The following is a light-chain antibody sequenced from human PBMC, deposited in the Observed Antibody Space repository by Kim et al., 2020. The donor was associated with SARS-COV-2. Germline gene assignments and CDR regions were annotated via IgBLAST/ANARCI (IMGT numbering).Light chain of an antibody. CDR2: NDS. V-gene: IGLV3-25*03. CDR1: AFESQY. Sequence: PGKTARITCAGKAFESQYAYWCQQKPGQAPVLVIYNDSDRPSGIPERFSGTSSGTTATLTINGVQAEDEADYYCQVADGSAAHVVFGGGTQLTVL. CDR3: QVADGSAAHVV. J-gene: IGLJ2*01.